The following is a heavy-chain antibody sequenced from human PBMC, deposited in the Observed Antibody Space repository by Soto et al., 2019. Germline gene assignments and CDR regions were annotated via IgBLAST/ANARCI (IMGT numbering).Heavy chain of an antibody. D-gene: IGHD3-16*01. V-gene: IGHV4-59*01. CDR2: IYYSGST. CDR3: ARRWGGTFHD. J-gene: IGHJ4*02. Sequence: PSETLSLTCTVSGFSISSYYWSLIRQPPGKGLEWIGYIYYSGSTNYNPSLKSRVTISVDTSKNQFSLKLSSVTAADQAVYSCARRWGGTFHDGGQGTRLTVS. CDR1: GFSISSYY.